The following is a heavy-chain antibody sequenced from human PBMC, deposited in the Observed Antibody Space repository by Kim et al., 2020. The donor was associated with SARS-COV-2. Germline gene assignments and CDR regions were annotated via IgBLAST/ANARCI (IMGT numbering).Heavy chain of an antibody. CDR3: ARDLRGYSGSVDN. Sequence: GGSLRLSCAASGFTFSDHYMSWIRQAPGKGLEWVSYISNSGSSTTYADSVKGRFTISRDNAKNSLYLQMNSLRAEDTAMYYCARDLRGYSGSVDNWGQGVLVTISS. CDR2: ISNSGSST. D-gene: IGHD5-12*01. V-gene: IGHV3-11*05. J-gene: IGHJ4*02. CDR1: GFTFSDHY.